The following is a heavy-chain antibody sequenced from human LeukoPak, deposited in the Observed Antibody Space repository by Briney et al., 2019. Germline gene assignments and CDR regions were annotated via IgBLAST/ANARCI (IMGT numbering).Heavy chain of an antibody. CDR3: ARPNRRDGYNHHRAYYYYGMDV. CDR1: GGTFASYA. J-gene: IGHJ6*02. V-gene: IGHV1-69*04. CDR2: IIPILGIA. D-gene: IGHD5-12*01. Sequence: SVKVSCKASGGTFASYAISWVRQAPGPGLEWMGRIIPILGIANYAQKFQGRVTITADKSTSTAYMELSSLRSEDTAVYYCARPNRRDGYNHHRAYYYYGMDVWGQGTTVTVSS.